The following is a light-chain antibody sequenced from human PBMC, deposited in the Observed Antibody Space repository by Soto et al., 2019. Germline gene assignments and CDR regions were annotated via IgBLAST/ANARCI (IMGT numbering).Light chain of an antibody. CDR2: EVT. CDR3: SSYTNTNNLL. V-gene: IGLV2-14*01. CDR1: DSDVGAYNY. J-gene: IGLJ1*01. Sequence: QSVLTQPASVSESPGQSITISCTGTDSDVGAYNYVAWYQQHPDKAPKLLIFEVTKRPSGVSDRFSGSKSGNTASLTISGLQPEDEAAYFCSSYTNTNNLLFGHGTKVT.